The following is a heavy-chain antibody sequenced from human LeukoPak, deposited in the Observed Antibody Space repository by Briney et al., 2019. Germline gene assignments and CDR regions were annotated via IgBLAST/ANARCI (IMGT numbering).Heavy chain of an antibody. CDR2: INAGNGNT. Sequence: ASVKVSCKASGYTFTSYAMHWVRLAPGQRLEWMGWINAGNGNTKYSQKFQGRVTITRDTSASTAYMELSSLRSEDTAVYYCARYGQKGRFDYWGQGTLVTVSS. CDR1: GYTFTSYA. J-gene: IGHJ4*02. D-gene: IGHD3-10*01. CDR3: ARYGQKGRFDY. V-gene: IGHV1-3*01.